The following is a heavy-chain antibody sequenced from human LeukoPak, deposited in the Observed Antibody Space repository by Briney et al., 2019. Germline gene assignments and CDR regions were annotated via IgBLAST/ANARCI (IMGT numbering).Heavy chain of an antibody. CDR2: ISASGGST. D-gene: IGHD6-13*01. V-gene: IGHV3-23*01. CDR1: GFTFSNYA. CDR3: AKGGSSSWYFFDD. J-gene: IGHJ4*02. Sequence: GGSLRLSCAASGFTFSNYAMSWVRQAPGKGLRWVAGISASGGSTYYADSVKGRLTISRDNSQNSLYLQMNSLRAEDTAVYYCAKGGSSSWYFFDDWGQGTLVTVSS.